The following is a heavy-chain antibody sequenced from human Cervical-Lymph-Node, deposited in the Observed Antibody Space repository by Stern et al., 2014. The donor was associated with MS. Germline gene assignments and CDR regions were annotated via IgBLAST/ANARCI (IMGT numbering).Heavy chain of an antibody. Sequence: QMQLVQSGAEVKKPGASVKVSCKTSGYSFSTYGITWVRQATGQGLEWMGFLNPHGGDTVLAPKLQGRVNLTSNSSLRIAYMGMKSLTSEDTALYYCASPSLPFFWGQGTLITVSS. CDR2: LNPHGGDT. CDR1: GYSFSTYG. D-gene: IGHD6-6*01. J-gene: IGHJ1*01. V-gene: IGHV1-8*01. CDR3: ASPSLPFF.